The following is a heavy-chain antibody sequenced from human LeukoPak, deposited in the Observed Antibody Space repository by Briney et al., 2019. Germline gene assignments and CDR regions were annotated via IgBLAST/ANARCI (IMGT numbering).Heavy chain of an antibody. CDR3: ARSATTATTRFFDL. CDR1: GFTFSSYA. V-gene: IGHV3-23*01. J-gene: IGHJ2*01. Sequence: GGSLRLSCAASGFTFSSYAMSWVRQAPGKGLEWVSAISGSGGSTYYADSVKGRFTISRDNGKNSLYLQMNSLRAEDTALYYCARSATTATTRFFDLWGRGTLVTVSS. CDR2: ISGSGGST. D-gene: IGHD4-17*01.